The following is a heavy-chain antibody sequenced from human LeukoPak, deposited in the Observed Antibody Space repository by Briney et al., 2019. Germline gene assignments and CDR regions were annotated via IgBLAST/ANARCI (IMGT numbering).Heavy chain of an antibody. D-gene: IGHD3-3*01. Sequence: GGSLRLSCAASGFTFSSYGMHWVRQAPGKGLEWVAVIWYDGSNKYYADSVKGRFTISRDNSKNTLYLQMNSLRAEDTAVYYCARSNYDFWSGYYYGMDVWGQGTTVTVSS. V-gene: IGHV3-33*01. CDR2: IWYDGSNK. J-gene: IGHJ6*02. CDR3: ARSNYDFWSGYYYGMDV. CDR1: GFTFSSYG.